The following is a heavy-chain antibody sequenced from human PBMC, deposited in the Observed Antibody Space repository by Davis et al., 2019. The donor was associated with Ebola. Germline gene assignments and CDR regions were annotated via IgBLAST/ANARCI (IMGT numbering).Heavy chain of an antibody. CDR2: MNPDSGNT. D-gene: IGHD6-19*01. Sequence: AASVKVSCKASGYIFTSNDINWVRQATGQGLEWMGWMNPDSGNTNYAQKLQGRVTMTTDTSTSTAYMELRSLRSDDTAVYYCARDRGYSSGWYSDYWGQGTLVTVSS. J-gene: IGHJ4*02. CDR1: GYIFTSND. CDR3: ARDRGYSSGWYSDY. V-gene: IGHV1-18*01.